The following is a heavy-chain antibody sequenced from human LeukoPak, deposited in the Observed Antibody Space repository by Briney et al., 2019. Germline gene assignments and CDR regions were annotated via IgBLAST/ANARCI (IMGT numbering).Heavy chain of an antibody. V-gene: IGHV1-18*01. J-gene: IGHJ4*02. CDR2: ISAYNGNT. D-gene: IGHD1-20*01. CDR1: GGTFSSYA. Sequence: ASVKVSCKASGGTFSSYAISWVRQAPGQGLEWMGWISAYNGNTNYAQKLQGRVTMTTDTSTSTAYMELRSLRSDDTAVYYCARDPWYNWNEIYFDYWGQGTLVTVSS. CDR3: ARDPWYNWNEIYFDY.